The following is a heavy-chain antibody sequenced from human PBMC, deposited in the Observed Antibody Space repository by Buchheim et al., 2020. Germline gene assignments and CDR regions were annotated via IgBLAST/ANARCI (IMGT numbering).Heavy chain of an antibody. D-gene: IGHD2-2*01. V-gene: IGHV4-39*01. CDR3: ASLGYCSRTSCYGAARGWFDP. CDR1: GGSISSSSYY. J-gene: IGHJ5*02. CDR2: IHYSGST. Sequence: QLQLQESGPGLVKPSETLSLTCSVSGGSISSSSYYWGWIRQPPGKGLEWIGSIHYSGSTYYNPSLKSPVTISVDTSKKQFSLKLNSVTAADTAVYYCASLGYCSRTSCYGAARGWFDPWGQGTL.